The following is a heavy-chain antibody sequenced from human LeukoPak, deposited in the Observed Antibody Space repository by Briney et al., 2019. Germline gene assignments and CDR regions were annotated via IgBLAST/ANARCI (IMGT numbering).Heavy chain of an antibody. CDR3: ARGYGSGKYYFDY. CDR1: GGTFSSYA. D-gene: IGHD3-10*01. CDR2: IIPIFGTA. Sequence: SVKISCKASGGTFSSYAISWVRQAPGQGLEWMGGIIPIFGTANYAQKFQGRVTITADESTSTAYMELSSLRSEDTAVYYCARGYGSGKYYFDYWGQGTLVTVSS. V-gene: IGHV1-69*13. J-gene: IGHJ4*02.